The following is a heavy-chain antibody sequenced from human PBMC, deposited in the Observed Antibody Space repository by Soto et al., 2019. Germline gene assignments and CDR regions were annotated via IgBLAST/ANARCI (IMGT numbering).Heavy chain of an antibody. CDR2: MYYSGST. J-gene: IGHJ4*02. V-gene: IGHV4-39*01. D-gene: IGHD5-18*01. CDR1: GGSINISSYY. Sequence: SETLSLTCTVSGGSINISSYYWGCIRQPPGKGLEWIGSMYYSGSTYYNPSLKSRVTISVDTSKNQFSLKLSSVTAADTAVYYCAIYMVTTETLFDSWGQGTLVTVSS. CDR3: AIYMVTTETLFDS.